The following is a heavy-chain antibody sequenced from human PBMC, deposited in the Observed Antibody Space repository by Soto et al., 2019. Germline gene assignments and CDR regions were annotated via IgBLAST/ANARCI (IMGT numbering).Heavy chain of an antibody. Sequence: EVQLLESGGGLVQPGGSLRLSCAASGFTFSSYAMSWVRQAPGKGLVWVSAISGSGGSTYYADSVKGRFTISRDNSKNTLYLQMNSLRAEDTAVYYCAKGPYCSSTSCYVLENNWFDPWGQGTLVTVSS. D-gene: IGHD2-2*01. CDR3: AKGPYCSSTSCYVLENNWFDP. CDR1: GFTFSSYA. V-gene: IGHV3-23*01. J-gene: IGHJ5*02. CDR2: ISGSGGST.